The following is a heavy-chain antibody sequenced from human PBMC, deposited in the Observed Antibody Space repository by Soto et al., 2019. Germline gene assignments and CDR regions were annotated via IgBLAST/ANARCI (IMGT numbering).Heavy chain of an antibody. D-gene: IGHD2-2*01. CDR2: IYSGGST. J-gene: IGHJ3*02. CDR1: GVTVSSNY. CDR3: ARVWDIVVVPAAIATVGAFDI. V-gene: IGHV3-66*01. Sequence: PGGFLRLSCAASGVTVSSNYMSWVRQAPGKGLEWVSVIYSGGSTYYADSVKGRFTISRDNSKNTLYLQMNSLRAEDTAVYYCARVWDIVVVPAAIATVGAFDIWGQGTMVTVSS.